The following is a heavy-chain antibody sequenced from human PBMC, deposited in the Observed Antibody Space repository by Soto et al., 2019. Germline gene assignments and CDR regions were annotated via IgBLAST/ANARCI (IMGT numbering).Heavy chain of an antibody. Sequence: GGSLRLSCAASGFTFSSYWMHWVRQAPGEGLVWVSYIKPDGSRTKDADSVKGRFTISRENARNTLYLRMNSLRAEDTAVYYCARDNNWSYDSWGRGTLVTVSS. CDR3: ARDNNWSYDS. J-gene: IGHJ4*02. V-gene: IGHV3-74*03. D-gene: IGHD1-1*01. CDR2: IKPDGSRT. CDR1: GFTFSSYW.